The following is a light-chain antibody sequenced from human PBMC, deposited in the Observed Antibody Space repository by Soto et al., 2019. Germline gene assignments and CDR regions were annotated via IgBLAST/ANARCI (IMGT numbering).Light chain of an antibody. CDR3: QKYDTVPWT. CDR2: GAS. Sequence: DIQMTQSPSSLPASVGDRVTITCRASQGIGNYLVWYQQKPGKVPNLLIYGASILQSGVPSRFSGSGSGTYFSLTISSLQPEDAATYYCQKYDTVPWTFGQATKVEIK. J-gene: IGKJ1*01. V-gene: IGKV1-27*01. CDR1: QGIGNY.